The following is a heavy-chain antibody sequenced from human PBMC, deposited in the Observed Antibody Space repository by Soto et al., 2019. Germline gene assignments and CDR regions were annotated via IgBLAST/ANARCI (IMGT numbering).Heavy chain of an antibody. Sequence: EASVKVSCKASGYTFTSYGISWVRQAPGQGLEWMGWISAYNGNTNYAQKLQGRVTMTTDTSTSTAYMELRSLRSDDTAVYYCARDLAAAGPHNWFDPWGQGTLVTVSS. CDR1: GYTFTSYG. J-gene: IGHJ5*02. CDR2: ISAYNGNT. D-gene: IGHD6-13*01. V-gene: IGHV1-18*01. CDR3: ARDLAAAGPHNWFDP.